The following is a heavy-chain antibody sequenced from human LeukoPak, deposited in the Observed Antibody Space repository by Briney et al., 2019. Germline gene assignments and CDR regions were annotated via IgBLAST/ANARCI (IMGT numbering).Heavy chain of an antibody. J-gene: IGHJ4*02. CDR2: INQDGSDK. CDR3: VGGDY. V-gene: IGHV3-7*01. Sequence: QPGGSLRLSCAASGLTFSIHWMNWVRQAPGKGLECVANINQDGSDKYYVDSVKGRFTISRDNTENSLYLQMNSLRAEDTAVYYCVGGDYWGQGTLVTVSS. CDR1: GLTFSIHW.